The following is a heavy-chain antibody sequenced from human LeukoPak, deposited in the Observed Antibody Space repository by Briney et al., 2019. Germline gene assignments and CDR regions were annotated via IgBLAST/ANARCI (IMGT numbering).Heavy chain of an antibody. CDR1: GGSISSYY. J-gene: IGHJ5*02. D-gene: IGHD3-10*01. Sequence: SETLSLTCTVAGGSISSYYWSWIRQPPGKGLEWIGYIYYSGSTNYNPSLKSRVTISVDTSKNQFSLKLRSVTAADTAIYYCARGVRGVIITGNWFDPWGQGTLVTVSS. CDR3: ARGVRGVIITGNWFDP. V-gene: IGHV4-59*01. CDR2: IYYSGST.